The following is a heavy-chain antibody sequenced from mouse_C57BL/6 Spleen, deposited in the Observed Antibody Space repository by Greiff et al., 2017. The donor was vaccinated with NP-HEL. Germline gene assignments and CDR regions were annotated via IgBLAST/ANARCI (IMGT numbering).Heavy chain of an antibody. CDR1: GFTFSSYA. CDR2: ISSGGDYI. CDR3: TRDGNYGSSFPYAMDY. J-gene: IGHJ4*01. V-gene: IGHV5-9-1*02. D-gene: IGHD1-1*01. Sequence: EVNLVESGEGLVKPGGSLKLSCAASGFTFSSYAMSWVRQTPEKRLEWVAYISSGGDYIYYADTVKGRFTISRDNARNTLYLQMSSLKSEDTAMYYCTRDGNYGSSFPYAMDYWGQGTSVTVSS.